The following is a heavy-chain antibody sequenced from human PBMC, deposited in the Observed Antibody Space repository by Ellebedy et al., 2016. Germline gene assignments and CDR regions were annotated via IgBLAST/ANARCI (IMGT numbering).Heavy chain of an antibody. V-gene: IGHV3-23*01. CDR1: GFTFSSYA. CDR2: ISGSGGST. CDR3: AKACSSTSCYKFDP. J-gene: IGHJ5*02. Sequence: GGSLRLXXAASGFTFSSYAMSWVRQAPGKGLEWVSAISGSGGSTYYADSVKGRFTISRDNSKNTLYLQMNSLRAEDTAVYYCAKACSSTSCYKFDPWGQGTLVTVSS. D-gene: IGHD2-2*02.